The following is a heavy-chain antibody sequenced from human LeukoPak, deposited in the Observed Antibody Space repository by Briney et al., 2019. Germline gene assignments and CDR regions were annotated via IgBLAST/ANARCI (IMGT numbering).Heavy chain of an antibody. D-gene: IGHD3-16*01. CDR3: ARRFRTGGDLHHDAYDV. V-gene: IGHV4-38-2*02. J-gene: IGHJ3*01. CDR2: VYYIGKP. Sequence: PSETLSLTCTVSGYSIAHGFFWAWIRQPPGKGLEWIGHVYYIGKPTCSPSLESRVSISVDTSKNQFSLELTSVTAADTAVYYCARRFRTGGDLHHDAYDVWGQGTVVTVSS. CDR1: GYSIAHGFF.